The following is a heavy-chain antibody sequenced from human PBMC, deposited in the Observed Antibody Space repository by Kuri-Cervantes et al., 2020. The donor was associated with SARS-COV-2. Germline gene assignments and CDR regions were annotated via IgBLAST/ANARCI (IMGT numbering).Heavy chain of an antibody. V-gene: IGHV4-38-2*01. Sequence: GSLRLSCAVSGYSITSGYYWGWIRQPPGKGREGSGSIRHSRNAYYNPSLKSRVIISVDTSKNQFSLKLSSVTAADTAVYYCASGFDPWGQGTLVTVSS. J-gene: IGHJ5*02. CDR2: IRHSRNA. CDR1: GYSITSGYY. CDR3: ASGFDP.